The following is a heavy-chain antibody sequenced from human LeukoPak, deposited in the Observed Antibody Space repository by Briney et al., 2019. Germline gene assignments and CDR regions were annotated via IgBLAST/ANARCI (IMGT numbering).Heavy chain of an antibody. CDR2: ISGSGGST. Sequence: GGSLRLSCAASGFTFSSYAMSWVRRAPGKGLEWVSAISGSGGSTYYADSVKGRFTISRDNSKNTLYLQMNSLRAEDTAVYYCAKAHLNWNPQILFDYWGQGTLVTVSS. D-gene: IGHD1-20*01. CDR1: GFTFSSYA. CDR3: AKAHLNWNPQILFDY. V-gene: IGHV3-23*01. J-gene: IGHJ4*02.